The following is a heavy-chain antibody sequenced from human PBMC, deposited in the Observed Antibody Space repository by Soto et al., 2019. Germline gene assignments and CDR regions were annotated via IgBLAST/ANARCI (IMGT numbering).Heavy chain of an antibody. Sequence: GGSLRLSCAASGFTFSTYTMNWVSQAPGKGLEWVSYISSGSSTIHYADSVRGRFTISRDNAKNSLYLQMNSLRDADTAVYYCARGHSSGYNWFDPWGQGTLVTVSS. CDR2: ISSGSSTI. J-gene: IGHJ5*02. V-gene: IGHV3-48*02. CDR3: ARGHSSGYNWFDP. CDR1: GFTFSTYT. D-gene: IGHD6-19*01.